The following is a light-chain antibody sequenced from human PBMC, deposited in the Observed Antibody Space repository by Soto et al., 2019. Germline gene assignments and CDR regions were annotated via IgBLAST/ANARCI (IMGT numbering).Light chain of an antibody. CDR1: QSVTSTY. J-gene: IGKJ2*01. CDR2: GAS. Sequence: EIVLTQSPGSLSLSPGERDTLSCRASQSVTSTYLAWYQQKPGQAPRLLIYGASTRATGIPDRFSGSGSGTDFTLTISRLEPEDFAVYYCQQYGSSPRYTFGQGTKVDIK. V-gene: IGKV3-20*01. CDR3: QQYGSSPRYT.